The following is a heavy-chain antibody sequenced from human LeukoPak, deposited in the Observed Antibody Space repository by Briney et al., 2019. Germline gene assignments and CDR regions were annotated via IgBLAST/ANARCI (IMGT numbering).Heavy chain of an antibody. V-gene: IGHV4-61*02. J-gene: IGHJ6*04. D-gene: IGHD3-3*01. CDR1: GGSISSGSYY. Sequence: SETLSLTCTVSGGSISSGSYYWSWIRQPAGKGLEWIGRIYTSGSTNYNPSLKSRVTISVDTSKNQFSLKLSSVTAADTAVYYCASDPSYYDFWSETDVWGKGTTVTVSS. CDR3: ASDPSYYDFWSETDV. CDR2: IYTSGST.